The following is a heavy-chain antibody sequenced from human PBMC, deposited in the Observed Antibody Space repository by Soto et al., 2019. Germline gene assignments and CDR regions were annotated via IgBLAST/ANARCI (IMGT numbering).Heavy chain of an antibody. CDR3: ARNWCSSTSCYSYYYYGMDV. CDR2: IYPGDSDT. J-gene: IGHJ6*02. CDR1: GYSFTSYW. Sequence: GESLKISCKGSGYSFTSYWIGWVRQMPGKGLEWMGIIYPGDSDTRYSPSLQGQVTISADKSISTAYLQWSSLKASDTAMYYCARNWCSSTSCYSYYYYGMDVWGQGTTVTVSS. D-gene: IGHD2-2*01. V-gene: IGHV5-51*01.